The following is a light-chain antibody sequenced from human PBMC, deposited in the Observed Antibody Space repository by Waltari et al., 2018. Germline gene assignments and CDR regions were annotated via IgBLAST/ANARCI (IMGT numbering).Light chain of an antibody. J-gene: IGLJ3*02. Sequence: QSVLTQPPSASGTPGQRVTISCSGSSSNIGSNYVYWYQQLPGTAPKLLIYRNNQRPSGVPGLVSVSKSVTSASLAISVLRSEEEADYYCAAWDDSLSGFWVFGGGTKLTVL. CDR3: AAWDDSLSGFWV. CDR1: SSNIGSNY. CDR2: RNN. V-gene: IGLV1-47*01.